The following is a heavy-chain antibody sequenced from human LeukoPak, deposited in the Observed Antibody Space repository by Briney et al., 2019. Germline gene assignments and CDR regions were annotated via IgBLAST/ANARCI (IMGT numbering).Heavy chain of an antibody. V-gene: IGHV4-38-2*02. D-gene: IGHD6-19*01. J-gene: IGHJ4*02. CDR1: GYSISSGYY. Sequence: PSETLSLTCTVSGYSISSGYYWGWIRQPPGKGLEWIGRIYTSGSTNYNPSLKSRVTMSVDTSKNQFSLKLSSVTAADTAVYYCARDSVAQQWLVGQYYFDYWGQGTLVTVSS. CDR2: IYTSGST. CDR3: ARDSVAQQWLVGQYYFDY.